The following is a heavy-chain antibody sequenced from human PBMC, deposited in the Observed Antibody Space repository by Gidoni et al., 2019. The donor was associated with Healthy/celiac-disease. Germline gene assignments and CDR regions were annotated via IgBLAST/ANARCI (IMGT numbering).Heavy chain of an antibody. CDR3: ASPLSGYCSGGSCYRPRYYGMDV. D-gene: IGHD2-15*01. V-gene: IGHV1-8*01. J-gene: IGHJ6*02. CDR1: GYTFTSYD. CDR2: MNPNSGNT. Sequence: QVQLVQSGAEVKKPGASVKVSCKASGYTFTSYDIHWVRQATGQGLEWMGWMNPNSGNTGYAQKFQGRVTMTRNTSISTAYMELSSLRSEDTAVYYCASPLSGYCSGGSCYRPRYYGMDVWGQGTTVTVSS.